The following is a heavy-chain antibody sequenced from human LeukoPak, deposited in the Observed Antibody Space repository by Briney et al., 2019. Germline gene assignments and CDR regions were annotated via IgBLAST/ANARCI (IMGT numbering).Heavy chain of an antibody. CDR2: MNPNSGNT. V-gene: IGHV1-8*01. CDR3: ARDRYYDFWSGYYYYYYGMDV. D-gene: IGHD3-3*01. Sequence: ASVKVSCKASGYTFTSYDINWVRQATGQGLEWMGWMNPNSGNTGYAQKFQGRVTMTRNTSISTAYMELSSLRSEDTAVHYCARDRYYDFWSGYYYYYYGMDVWGQGTTVTVSS. J-gene: IGHJ6*02. CDR1: GYTFTSYD.